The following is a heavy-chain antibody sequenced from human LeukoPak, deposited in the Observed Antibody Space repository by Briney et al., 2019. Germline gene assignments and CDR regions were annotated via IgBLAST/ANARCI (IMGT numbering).Heavy chain of an antibody. J-gene: IGHJ4*02. CDR3: TTGLDYGSGSYYNADFDY. CDR1: GFTFSNAW. CDR2: IKNKIDGGTT. Sequence: GGSLGLSCAASGFTFSNAWMSWVRQAPGKGLEWVGRIKNKIDGGTTDYAAPVNGRFTISRDDSKNTLYLQMNRLKTEDTAVYYCTTGLDYGSGSYYNADFDYWGQGTLVTVSS. D-gene: IGHD3-10*01. V-gene: IGHV3-15*01.